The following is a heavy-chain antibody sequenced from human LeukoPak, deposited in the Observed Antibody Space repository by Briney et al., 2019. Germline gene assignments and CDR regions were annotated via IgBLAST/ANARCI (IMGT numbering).Heavy chain of an antibody. Sequence: SQTLSLTCAVSGGSISSGGYSWTWVRQPPGKRLEYIGYISYTGITYYNPSLMSRVTISVATSKNQFSLKLASVTAADTAVYYCARRLYSSGWSYWFDPWGQGTLVTVSS. J-gene: IGHJ5*02. D-gene: IGHD6-19*01. CDR2: ISYTGIT. V-gene: IGHV4-30-4*07. CDR3: ARRLYSSGWSYWFDP. CDR1: GGSISSGGYS.